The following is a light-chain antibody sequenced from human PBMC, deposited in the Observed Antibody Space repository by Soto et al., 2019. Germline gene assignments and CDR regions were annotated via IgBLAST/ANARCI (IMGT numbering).Light chain of an antibody. CDR1: QSISSW. CDR3: QQYNTYST. J-gene: IGKJ1*01. Sequence: DIQMTQSPSTLSASVGDRVTITCRASQSISSWLAWYQQKPGKAPKLLIYDASSLESGVPSRFSGSGSGTEFTLTISSLRPDDFATYYCQQYNTYSTFGQGTKVDNK. CDR2: DAS. V-gene: IGKV1-5*01.